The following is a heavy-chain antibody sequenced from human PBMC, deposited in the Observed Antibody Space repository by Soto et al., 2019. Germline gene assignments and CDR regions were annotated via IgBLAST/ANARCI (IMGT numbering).Heavy chain of an antibody. Sequence: QVQLQESGPGLVKPSQTLSLTCTVSGGSISSGGYYWSWIRQHPGKGLEWIGYIYYSGSTYYNPSLKSRVTISVATSKNQFSLKLSAVTAADTAVYYCARWFRGVPGMDVWGQGTTVTVSS. D-gene: IGHD3-10*01. CDR2: IYYSGST. CDR1: GGSISSGGYY. CDR3: ARWFRGVPGMDV. V-gene: IGHV4-31*03. J-gene: IGHJ6*02.